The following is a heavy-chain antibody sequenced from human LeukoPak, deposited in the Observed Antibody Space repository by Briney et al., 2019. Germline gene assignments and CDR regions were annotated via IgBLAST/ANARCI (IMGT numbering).Heavy chain of an antibody. CDR3: ARDLLGATPN. J-gene: IGHJ4*02. D-gene: IGHD1-26*01. CDR1: GYTFTGYY. CDR2: INPNSGGT. V-gene: IGHV1-2*02. Sequence: GASVKVSCKASGYTFTGYYTHWVRQAPGQGLEWMGWINPNSGGTNYAQKFQGRVTMTRDTSISTAYMELSRLRSDDTAVYYCARDLLGATPNWGQGTLVTVSS.